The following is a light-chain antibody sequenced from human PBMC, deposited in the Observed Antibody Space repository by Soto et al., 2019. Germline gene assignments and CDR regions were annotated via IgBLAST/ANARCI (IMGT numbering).Light chain of an antibody. J-gene: IGKJ1*01. CDR2: KVS. CDR3: MQATQSHWT. Sequence: DIVMTQTPLSPPFTLGQAAPISCRSSQSLVHNDGNTYLSWFQQRPGQPPRLLIYKVSNGFSGVPDRFSGSGAGTDFTLTISRVEAEDVGVYYCMQATQSHWTFGQGTKVEIK. CDR1: QSLVHNDGNTY. V-gene: IGKV2-24*01.